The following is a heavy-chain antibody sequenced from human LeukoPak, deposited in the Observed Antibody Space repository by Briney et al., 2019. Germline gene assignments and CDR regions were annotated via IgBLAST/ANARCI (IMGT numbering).Heavy chain of an antibody. CDR3: ARDKEAAVDSWSGYYPL. CDR2: IKRDGSEK. D-gene: IGHD3-3*01. CDR1: GFTFSSYW. V-gene: IGHV3-7*01. Sequence: PGGSLRLSCAASGFTFSSYWMGWVRQAPGKWLEWVANIKRDGSEKYYGDSVKGRFTVSRDNAMNSLYLQMTSLRAEHTAVYYCARDKEAAVDSWSGYYPLWGEGTLVIVSS. J-gene: IGHJ4*02.